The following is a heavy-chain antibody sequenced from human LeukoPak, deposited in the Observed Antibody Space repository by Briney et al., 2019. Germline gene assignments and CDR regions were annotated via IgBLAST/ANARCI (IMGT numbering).Heavy chain of an antibody. V-gene: IGHV3-30*18. CDR3: AKSRWPTVTSYYFHY. CDR1: GFTFSSYG. D-gene: IGHD4-17*01. CDR2: ISYDGSNK. J-gene: IGHJ4*02. Sequence: PGGSLRLSCAASGFTFSSYGMHWVRQAPGKGLEWVAVISYDGSNKYYADSVKGRFTISRDNSKNTLYLQMNSLRAEDTAVYYCAKSRWPTVTSYYFHYWGQGTLVTVSS.